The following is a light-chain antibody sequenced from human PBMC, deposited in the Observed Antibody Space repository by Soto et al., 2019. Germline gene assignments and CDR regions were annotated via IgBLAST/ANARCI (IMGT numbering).Light chain of an antibody. Sequence: ERVMTQSPATLSVSPCERATLSCSASQSVSNNYLAWYQQKPGQAPRLLIYGASNRATGIPDRFSGSGSGTDFTLTISRLEPEDFAVYYCQQYGSSGTFGQGTKVDIK. J-gene: IGKJ1*01. CDR1: QSVSNNY. V-gene: IGKV3-20*01. CDR3: QQYGSSGT. CDR2: GAS.